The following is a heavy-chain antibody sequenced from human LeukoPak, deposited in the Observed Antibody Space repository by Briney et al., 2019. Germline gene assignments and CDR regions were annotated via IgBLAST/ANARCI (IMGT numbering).Heavy chain of an antibody. V-gene: IGHV1-2*02. D-gene: IGHD3-22*01. Sequence: GASVKVSCKASGYTFTSYYMHWVRQAPGQGLEWMGWINPNSGGTNYAQKFQGRVTMTRDTSISTAYMELSRLRSDDTAVYYCARTDSSGYTLGYWGQGTLVTVSS. CDR2: INPNSGGT. J-gene: IGHJ4*02. CDR1: GYTFTSYY. CDR3: ARTDSSGYTLGY.